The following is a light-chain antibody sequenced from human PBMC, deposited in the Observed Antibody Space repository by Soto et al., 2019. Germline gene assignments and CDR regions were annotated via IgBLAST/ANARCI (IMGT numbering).Light chain of an antibody. CDR2: DAS. CDR3: HQHDNLICT. V-gene: IGKV1-33*01. Sequence: DIKMTQSPSSLSASIGDRVTITCQASHDISDYLNWYHQKPGKAPELLIYDASNLQTGVPSRFSGRGSGTNFFLTISGLQPEDIGTYYCHQHDNLICTFGPGTKV. CDR1: HDISDY. J-gene: IGKJ3*01.